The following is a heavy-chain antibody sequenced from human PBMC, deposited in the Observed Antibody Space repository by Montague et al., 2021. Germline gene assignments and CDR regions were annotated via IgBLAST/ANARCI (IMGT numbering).Heavy chain of an antibody. Sequence: SLRLSCAASGFTFSSYAMSWVRQAPGKGLEWVSGLIGSGGSTYYADSAKGRFTISRDNSKNTLYLQMNSLRAEDTAVYYCAKVGSGWYWYFDYWGQGTLVTVSS. CDR3: AKVGSGWYWYFDY. D-gene: IGHD6-19*01. CDR1: GFTFSSYA. J-gene: IGHJ4*02. V-gene: IGHV3-23*01. CDR2: LIGSGGST.